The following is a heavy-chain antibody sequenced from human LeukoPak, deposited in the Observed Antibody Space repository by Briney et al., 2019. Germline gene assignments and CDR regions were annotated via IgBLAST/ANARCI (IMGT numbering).Heavy chain of an antibody. J-gene: IGHJ4*02. CDR2: INPNSGGT. CDR3: ARDRYYDSSGYGYYFDY. CDR1: GYTFTGYY. V-gene: IGHV1-2*02. D-gene: IGHD3-22*01. Sequence: ASVKVSCKASGYTFTGYYMHWVRQAPGQGLEWMGWINPNSGGTNYAQKFQGRVTMTRDTSISTAYMELSRLRSDDTAVYYCARDRYYDSSGYGYYFDYWGQGTLVTVSS.